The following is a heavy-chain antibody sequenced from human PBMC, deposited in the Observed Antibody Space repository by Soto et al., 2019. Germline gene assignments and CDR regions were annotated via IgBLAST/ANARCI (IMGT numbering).Heavy chain of an antibody. Sequence: SETLSLTCAVYGGSFSGYYWSWIRQPPGKGLEWIGEINHSGSTNYNPSLKSRVTISVDTSKNQFSLKLSSVTAADTAVYYCASWPAVTTYYFQHWGQGTLVTVSS. D-gene: IGHD4-17*01. J-gene: IGHJ1*01. CDR3: ASWPAVTTYYFQH. V-gene: IGHV4-34*01. CDR1: GGSFSGYY. CDR2: INHSGST.